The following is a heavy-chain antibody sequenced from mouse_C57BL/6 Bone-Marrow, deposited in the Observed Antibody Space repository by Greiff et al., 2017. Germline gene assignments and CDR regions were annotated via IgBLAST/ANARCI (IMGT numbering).Heavy chain of an antibody. Sequence: VQLQQSGPELVKPGASVKLSCKASGYTFTSYDINWVKQRPGQGLEWIGWIYPRDGSTKYNEKFKGKATLTVYTSSSTAYMELHSLTSADAAFYFCARFECDGCSGDWDFDFWGTGTTVTVSS. J-gene: IGHJ1*03. D-gene: IGHD1-1*01. V-gene: IGHV1-85*01. CDR2: IYPRDGST. CDR1: GYTFTSYD. CDR3: ARFECDGCSGDWDFDF.